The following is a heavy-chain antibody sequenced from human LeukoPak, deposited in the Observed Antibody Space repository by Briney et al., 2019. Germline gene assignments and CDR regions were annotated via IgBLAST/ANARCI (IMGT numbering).Heavy chain of an antibody. CDR1: GYTFTSYG. Sequence: ASVKVSCKASGYTFTSYGISWVRQAPGQGLEWMGWISAYNGNTNYAQKLQGRVTMTTDTSTSTAYMELRSLRSDDTAVYYCARSVWFGSAPYYYYYMDVWGKGTTVTVSS. CDR3: ARSVWFGSAPYYYYYMDV. CDR2: ISAYNGNT. V-gene: IGHV1-18*01. J-gene: IGHJ6*03. D-gene: IGHD3-10*01.